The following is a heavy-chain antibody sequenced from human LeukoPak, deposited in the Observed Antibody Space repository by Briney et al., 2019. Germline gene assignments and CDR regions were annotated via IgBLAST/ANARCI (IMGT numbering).Heavy chain of an antibody. Sequence: SETLSLTCTVSGGSISSSGYFWGWIRQPPGRGLEWIGNIYSTVSIYYNPSLKSRVTISVDSSKNQFSLKLSFVTAADTAVYYCARTPYDFDTSGYPFNYWGQGTLVTVSS. CDR3: ARTPYDFDTSGYPFNY. V-gene: IGHV4-39*07. J-gene: IGHJ4*02. D-gene: IGHD3-22*01. CDR2: IYSTVSI. CDR1: GGSISSSGYF.